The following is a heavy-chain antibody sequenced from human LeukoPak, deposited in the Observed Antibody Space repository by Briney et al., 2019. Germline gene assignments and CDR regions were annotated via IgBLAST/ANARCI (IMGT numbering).Heavy chain of an antibody. D-gene: IGHD3-3*01. J-gene: IGHJ6*02. CDR3: ASGGSHYDFWSGYQKAYYYYYGMDV. Sequence: ASVKVSCKASGGTFSSYAISWVRQATGQGLEWMGWMNPNSGNTGYAQKFQGRVTMTRNTSISTAYMELSSLRSEDTAVYYCASGGSHYDFWSGYQKAYYYYYGMDVWGQGTTVTVSS. CDR2: MNPNSGNT. V-gene: IGHV1-8*02. CDR1: GGTFSSYA.